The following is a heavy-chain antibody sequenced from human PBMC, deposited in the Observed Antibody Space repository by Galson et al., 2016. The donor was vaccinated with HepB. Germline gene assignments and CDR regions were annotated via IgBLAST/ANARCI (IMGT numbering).Heavy chain of an antibody. Sequence: PALVKPTQTLTLTCSFSGFSLTTSGMCVSWIRQPPGKALEWLARIDWDDDKYYNTSLKTRLTISKDTSKNQVVLTMTNMDPVDTATYYCARFSSRGARLDSWGQGTLVTVSS. V-gene: IGHV2-70*11. J-gene: IGHJ4*02. CDR2: IDWDDDK. CDR1: GFSLTTSGMC. CDR3: ARFSSRGARLDS. D-gene: IGHD3-10*01.